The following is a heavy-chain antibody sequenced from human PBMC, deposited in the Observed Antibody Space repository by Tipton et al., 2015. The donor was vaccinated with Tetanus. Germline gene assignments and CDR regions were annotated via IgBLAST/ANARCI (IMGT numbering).Heavy chain of an antibody. CDR3: ARAHCTDGVCNFDF. J-gene: IGHJ4*02. CDR2: IYPGDSDT. Sequence: MQLVQSGGEVKKPGESLKISCKGSGYIFYNYWIGWVRQKPGKSLEWMGIIYPGDSDTRYSPSFQGQVTISVDKSINTAYLQWGGLKAAVTSMFYCARAHCTDGVCNFDFWGQGALVTVAS. V-gene: IGHV5-51*01. D-gene: IGHD2-8*01. CDR1: GYIFYNYW.